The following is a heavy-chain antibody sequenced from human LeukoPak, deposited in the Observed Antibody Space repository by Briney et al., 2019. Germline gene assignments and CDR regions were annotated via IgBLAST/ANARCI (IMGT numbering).Heavy chain of an antibody. J-gene: IGHJ4*02. V-gene: IGHV7-4-1*02. Sequence: ASVKVSCKASGYTFTSYAMNWVRQAPGQGLEWMGWINTNTGNPTYAQGFTGRFVFSLDTSVSTAYLQISSLKAEDTAVYYCASPLIAAAGTDFGYWGQGTLVTVSS. CDR2: INTNTGNP. D-gene: IGHD6-13*01. CDR3: ASPLIAAAGTDFGY. CDR1: GYTFTSYA.